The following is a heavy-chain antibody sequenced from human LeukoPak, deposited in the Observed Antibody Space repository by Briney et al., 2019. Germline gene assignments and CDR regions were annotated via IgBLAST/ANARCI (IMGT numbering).Heavy chain of an antibody. Sequence: GGSLRLSCTASGFTFISYAMSWVRQAPGKGLEWVSAISGGGGSTYYADSVKGRFAISRDNSKNTLYLQMNSLRAEDTAVYYCARESYYFDYWGQGTLVTVSS. V-gene: IGHV3-23*01. CDR3: ARESYYFDY. D-gene: IGHD3-16*02. J-gene: IGHJ4*02. CDR1: GFTFISYA. CDR2: ISGGGGST.